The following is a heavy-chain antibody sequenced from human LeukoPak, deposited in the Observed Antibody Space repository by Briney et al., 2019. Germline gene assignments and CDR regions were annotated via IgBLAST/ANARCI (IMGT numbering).Heavy chain of an antibody. CDR2: IYYSGST. CDR1: GGSISSGGYY. Sequence: KASETLSLTCTVSGGSISSGGYYWSWIRQHPGKGLEWIGYIYYSGSTYYNPSLKSQVTISVDTSKNQFSLKLSSVTAADTAVYYCARGLVVTHGIDPWGQGTLVTVSP. V-gene: IGHV4-31*01. CDR3: ARGLVVTHGIDP. J-gene: IGHJ5*02. D-gene: IGHD3-22*01.